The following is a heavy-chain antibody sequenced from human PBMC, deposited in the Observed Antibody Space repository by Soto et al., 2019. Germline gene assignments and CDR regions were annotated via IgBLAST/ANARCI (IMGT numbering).Heavy chain of an antibody. CDR1: GYTFTSYG. CDR3: ARLRLRTTVTPNSLPYFDY. V-gene: IGHV1-18*01. Sequence: QVQLVQSGAEVKKPGASVKVSCKASGYTFTSYGISWVRQAPGQGLEWMGWISAYNGNTNYAQKLQGRVTMTTDTSTSTAYMELRSLRSDDTAVYYCARLRLRTTVTPNSLPYFDYWGQGTLVTVSS. D-gene: IGHD4-17*01. CDR2: ISAYNGNT. J-gene: IGHJ4*02.